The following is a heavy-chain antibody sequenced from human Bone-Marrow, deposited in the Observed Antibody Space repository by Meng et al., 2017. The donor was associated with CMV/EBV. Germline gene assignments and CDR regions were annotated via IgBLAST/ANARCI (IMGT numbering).Heavy chain of an antibody. CDR1: GFTFSSYE. J-gene: IGHJ5*02. D-gene: IGHD1-26*01. V-gene: IGHV3-48*03. CDR3: AREWVGNWFDP. Sequence: GGSLRLSCAASGFTFSSYEMNWVRQAPGKGLEWVSYISSSGSTIYYADSVKGRFTISRDNAKNSLYLQMNSLRAEDTAVYYCAREWVGNWFDPWGQGTRVTGSS. CDR2: ISSSGSTI.